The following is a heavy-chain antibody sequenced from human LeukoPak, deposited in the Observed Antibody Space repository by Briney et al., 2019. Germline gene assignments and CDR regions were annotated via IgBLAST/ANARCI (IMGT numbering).Heavy chain of an antibody. V-gene: IGHV3-21*01. CDR1: GFTFSSYS. CDR3: ARIYRYCSSTSCYVSNYYYMDV. J-gene: IGHJ6*03. CDR2: ISSSSSYI. D-gene: IGHD2-2*01. Sequence: GGSLRLSCAASGFTFSSYSMNWVRQAPGKGLEWVSSISSSSSYIYYADSVKGRFTISRDNAKNSLYLQMNSLRDEDTAVYYCARIYRYCSSTSCYVSNYYYMDVWGKGTTVTVSS.